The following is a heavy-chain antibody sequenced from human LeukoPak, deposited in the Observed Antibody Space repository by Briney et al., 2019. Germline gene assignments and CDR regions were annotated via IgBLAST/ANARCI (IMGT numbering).Heavy chain of an antibody. CDR2: ILTSGST. CDR1: GGSISSYH. D-gene: IGHD1-26*01. CDR3: ARVRVSGSYLYYFDY. V-gene: IGHV4-4*09. Sequence: SETLSLTCTVSGGSISSYHWSWVRQPPGKGLEWIGYILTSGSTNYNPSLKSRLTTSVDTSTNQFTLKLSSVTAADTAVYYCARVRVSGSYLYYFDYWGQGTLVTVSS. J-gene: IGHJ4*02.